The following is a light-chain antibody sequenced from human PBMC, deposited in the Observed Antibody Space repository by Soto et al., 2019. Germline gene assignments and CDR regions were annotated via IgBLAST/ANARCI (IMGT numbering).Light chain of an antibody. V-gene: IGKV3-15*01. Sequence: EIVLTQSPATLSVSPGERATLSCRASQSVSINLAWYQQKPGQAPRLLIYGASSRATGIPARFSGSGSGTEFTLTISSLEPEDFAVYFCHQRYNWPRVTFGQGTRLEIK. CDR2: GAS. J-gene: IGKJ5*01. CDR1: QSVSIN. CDR3: HQRYNWPRVT.